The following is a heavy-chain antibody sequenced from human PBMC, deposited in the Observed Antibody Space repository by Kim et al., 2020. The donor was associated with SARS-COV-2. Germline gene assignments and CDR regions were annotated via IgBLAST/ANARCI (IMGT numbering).Heavy chain of an antibody. V-gene: IGHV4-59*09. Sequence: PSLKSRVTMSLATAKNQFSLKLSSVTAADTAVYYCARGLGPAFGANWFDPWGQGTLVTVSS. J-gene: IGHJ5*02. D-gene: IGHD3-16*01. CDR3: ARGLGPAFGANWFDP.